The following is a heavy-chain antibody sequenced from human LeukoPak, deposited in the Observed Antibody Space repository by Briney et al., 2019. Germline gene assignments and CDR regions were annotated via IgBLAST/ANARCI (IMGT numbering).Heavy chain of an antibody. V-gene: IGHV1-69*13. CDR3: ARGVLRSYYYYGMDV. Sequence: SVKVSCKASGGTFSSYAISWVRQAPGQGLEWMGGIIPIFGTANYAQKFQGRVTITADESTSTAYMELSSLRSEDTAVYYCARGVLRSYYYYGMDVWGQGTTVTISS. D-gene: IGHD3-16*01. J-gene: IGHJ6*02. CDR2: IIPIFGTA. CDR1: GGTFSSYA.